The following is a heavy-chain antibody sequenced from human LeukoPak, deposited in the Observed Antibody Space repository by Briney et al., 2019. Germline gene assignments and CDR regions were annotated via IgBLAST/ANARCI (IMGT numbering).Heavy chain of an antibody. Sequence: ASVKVSCKASGYTFTSYYMHWVRQAPGQGLEWMGIINPSGGSTSYAQKFQGRVTMTRDTSTSTAYMELRSLRSDDTAMYYCARVDYDFWSGYDNWFDPWGQGTLVTVSS. CDR2: INPSGGST. CDR1: GYTFTSYY. V-gene: IGHV1-46*01. D-gene: IGHD3-3*01. CDR3: ARVDYDFWSGYDNWFDP. J-gene: IGHJ5*02.